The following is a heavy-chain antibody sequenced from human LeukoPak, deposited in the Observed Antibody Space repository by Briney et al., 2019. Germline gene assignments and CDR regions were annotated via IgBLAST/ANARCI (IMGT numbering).Heavy chain of an antibody. V-gene: IGHV3-48*01. Sequence: ETLSLTCTVSGGSISSYYWSWIRQPPGKGLEWVSYISSSSSTIYYADSVKGRFTISRDNAKNSLYLQMNSLRAEDTAVYYCARDLSGSYGTWGQGTLVTVSS. CDR2: ISSSSSTI. CDR1: GGSISSYY. CDR3: ARDLSGSYGT. J-gene: IGHJ5*02. D-gene: IGHD1-26*01.